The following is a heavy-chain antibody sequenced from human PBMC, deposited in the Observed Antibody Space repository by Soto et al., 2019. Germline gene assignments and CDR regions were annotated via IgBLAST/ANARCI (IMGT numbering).Heavy chain of an antibody. Sequence: PGGSLRLSCVASGFSFSGYNMNWVRQAPGKGLEWVSSISGDSNYKYYADSVQGRFTISRDNAKNSVYLQMNSLRAEDTAVYYCARVVYFDSSGYGLCGQGTLVTVSS. V-gene: IGHV3-21*01. CDR2: ISGDSNYK. D-gene: IGHD3-22*01. J-gene: IGHJ4*03. CDR1: GFSFSGYN. CDR3: ARVVYFDSSGYGL.